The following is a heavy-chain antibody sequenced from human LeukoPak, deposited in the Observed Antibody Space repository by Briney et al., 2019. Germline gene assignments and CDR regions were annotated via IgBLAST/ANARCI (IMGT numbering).Heavy chain of an antibody. D-gene: IGHD4-11*01. V-gene: IGHV1-18*01. CDR3: ARDLADWSYSANAFDI. J-gene: IGHJ3*02. Sequence: ASVKVSCKASGYTFTSYGISWVRQAPGQGLEWVGLISAYNGNTNYAQKLQGRVTMTTDTSTSTAYMELRSLRSDDTAVYYCARDLADWSYSANAFDIWGQGTMVTVSS. CDR2: ISAYNGNT. CDR1: GYTFTSYG.